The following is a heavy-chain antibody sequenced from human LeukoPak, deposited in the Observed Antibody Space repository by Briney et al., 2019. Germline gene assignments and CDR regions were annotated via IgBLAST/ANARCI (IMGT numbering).Heavy chain of an antibody. Sequence: GGSLRLSCAASGFTFSSYGMHWVRQAPGKGLEWVAVISYDGSNKYYADSVKGRFTISRDNSKNTLYLQMNSLRAEDTAVYYCARAAPYSGDDYSDYWGQGTLVTVSS. CDR1: GFTFSSYG. V-gene: IGHV3-30*03. CDR3: ARAAPYSGDDYSDY. CDR2: ISYDGSNK. D-gene: IGHD5-12*01. J-gene: IGHJ4*02.